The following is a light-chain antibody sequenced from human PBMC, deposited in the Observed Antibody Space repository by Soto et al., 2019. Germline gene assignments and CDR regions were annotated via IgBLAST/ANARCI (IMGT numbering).Light chain of an antibody. CDR1: SAYSNYK. J-gene: IGLJ3*02. CDR3: GADHGRVA. Sequence: QAVVTQSPSTSASLGASVTLTCTLSSAYSNYKVDWYQQRPEMGPRFVMRVGTGEIVGSKGDGIPDRFSVLGSGLNRSLTIKNIQEEDESDYHCGADHGRVAFGGGTQLTVL. V-gene: IGLV9-49*01. CDR2: VGTGEIVG.